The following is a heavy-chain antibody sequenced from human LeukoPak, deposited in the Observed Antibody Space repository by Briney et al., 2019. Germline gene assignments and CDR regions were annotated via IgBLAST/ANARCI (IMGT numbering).Heavy chain of an antibody. CDR3: ARVQPGIAAPTFAY. V-gene: IGHV1-69*13. Sequence: ASVKVSCKASGGTFSSYAISWVRQAPGQGLEWMGGIIPIFGTANYAQKFQGRVTITADESTSTAYMELSSLRSEDTAVYYCARVQPGIAAPTFAYWGQGTLVPVS. CDR2: IIPIFGTA. J-gene: IGHJ4*02. D-gene: IGHD6-6*01. CDR1: GGTFSSYA.